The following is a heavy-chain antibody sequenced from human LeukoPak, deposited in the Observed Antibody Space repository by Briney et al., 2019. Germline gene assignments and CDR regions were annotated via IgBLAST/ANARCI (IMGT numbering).Heavy chain of an antibody. CDR1: GYTFTSYI. D-gene: IGHD6-13*01. CDR2: INAYNGNT. J-gene: IGHJ6*03. Sequence: GASVKVSCKASGYTFTSYIIGWVRLAPGQGLEWMGWINAYNGNTDYAQRVQGRVTMTTDTSTSTAYMELRSLRSDDTAVYYCARDRHIAAAVYYYYMDVWGKGTPVTVSS. CDR3: ARDRHIAAAVYYYYMDV. V-gene: IGHV1-18*01.